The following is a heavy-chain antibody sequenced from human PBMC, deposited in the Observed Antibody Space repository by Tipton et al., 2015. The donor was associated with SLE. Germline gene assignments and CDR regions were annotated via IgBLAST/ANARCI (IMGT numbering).Heavy chain of an antibody. Sequence: SLRLSCAASGFTFSNAWMSWVRQAPGKGLEWVGRIKSKTDGGTTDYAAPVKGRFTISRDDSKSIAYLQMNSLKTEDTAVYYCTRGQDYFDYWGQGTLVTVSS. CDR1: GFTFSNAW. CDR2: IKSKTDGGTT. CDR3: TRGQDYFDY. J-gene: IGHJ4*02. V-gene: IGHV3-15*01.